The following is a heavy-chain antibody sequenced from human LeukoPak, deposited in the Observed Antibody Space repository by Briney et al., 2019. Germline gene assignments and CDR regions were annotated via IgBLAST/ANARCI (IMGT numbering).Heavy chain of an antibody. J-gene: IGHJ6*03. V-gene: IGHV1-18*01. CDR2: ISGHNGNT. D-gene: IGHD1-7*01. CDR1: GYTFSSYG. CDR3: AGSITGTYYYYYMDV. Sequence: GASVKVSCKTSGYTFSSYGISWVRQAPGQGLEWVGWISGHNGNTKYAQKLQGRVTMTTDTSTSTAYMELRSLRSDDTAVYYCAGSITGTYYYYYMDVWGKGTTVTVSS.